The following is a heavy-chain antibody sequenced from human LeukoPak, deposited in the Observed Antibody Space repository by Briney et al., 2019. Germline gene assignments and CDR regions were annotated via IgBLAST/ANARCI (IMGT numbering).Heavy chain of an antibody. CDR2: ISSSSSTI. Sequence: TGGSLRLSCAASGFTFSSYSMNWVRQAPGKGLEWVSYISSSSSTIYYADSVKGRFTISRDNAKNSLYLQMNSLRAEDTAVYYCARDGVYRYPHYYYYYMDVWRKGTTVTVS. CDR1: GFTFSSYS. J-gene: IGHJ6*03. CDR3: ARDGVYRYPHYYYYYMDV. D-gene: IGHD2-8*01. V-gene: IGHV3-48*04.